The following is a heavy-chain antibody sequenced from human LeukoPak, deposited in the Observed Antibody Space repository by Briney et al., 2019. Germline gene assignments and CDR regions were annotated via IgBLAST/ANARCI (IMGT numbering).Heavy chain of an antibody. CDR2: INHSGST. V-gene: IGHV4-34*01. J-gene: IGHJ1*01. D-gene: IGHD3-22*01. Sequence: KPSETLSLTCAVYGGSFSGYYWSWIRQPPGKGLEWIGEINHSGSTNYNPSLKSRVTISVDTSKNQFSLKLSSVTAADTAVYYCASLSLPQYYYGSSGYYGNFQHWGQGTLVTVSS. CDR1: GGSFSGYY. CDR3: ASLSLPQYYYGSSGYYGNFQH.